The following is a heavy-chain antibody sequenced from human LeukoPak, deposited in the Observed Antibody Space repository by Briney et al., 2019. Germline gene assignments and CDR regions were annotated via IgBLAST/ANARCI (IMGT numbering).Heavy chain of an antibody. CDR1: GFTFSSYA. CDR2: ISSNGGST. Sequence: GGSLRLSCAASGFTFSSYAMHWVRQAPGKGLEYVPAISSNGGSTYYANSVKGRFTISRDNSKNTLYLQMGSLRAEDMAVYYCARVAKYCSGGSCYQFFANFDYWGQGTLVTVSS. D-gene: IGHD2-15*01. CDR3: ARVAKYCSGGSCYQFFANFDY. V-gene: IGHV3-64*01. J-gene: IGHJ4*02.